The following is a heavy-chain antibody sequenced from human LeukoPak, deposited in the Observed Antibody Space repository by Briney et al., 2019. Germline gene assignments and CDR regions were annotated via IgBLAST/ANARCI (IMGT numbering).Heavy chain of an antibody. CDR3: ARGATATTVTSFNY. Sequence: ASVKLSCKASGYSFTSYGINWVRQAPAPGLEWMGWISVNNGNTNYAQKLQGRVTMTTDTSTSTAYMELRSLRSDDTAVYYCARGATATTVTSFNYCGQGTLVTVSS. D-gene: IGHD4-17*01. V-gene: IGHV1-18*01. CDR1: GYSFTSYG. J-gene: IGHJ4*02. CDR2: ISVNNGNT.